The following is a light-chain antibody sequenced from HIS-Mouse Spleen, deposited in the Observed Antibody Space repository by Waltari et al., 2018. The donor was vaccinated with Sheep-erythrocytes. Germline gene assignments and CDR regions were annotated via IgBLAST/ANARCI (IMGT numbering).Light chain of an antibody. CDR2: AVS. Sequence: QSALTQPRSVSGSPGQSVTISCTGTSSHVGGYNYVSWYQQHPGKAPKLMLYAVSKRPSGVPDRFAGSKSGNTASLTSSGLQAEDEADYYCCSYAGSYNHVFATGTKVTVL. V-gene: IGLV2-11*01. CDR1: SSHVGGYNY. CDR3: CSYAGSYNHV. J-gene: IGLJ1*01.